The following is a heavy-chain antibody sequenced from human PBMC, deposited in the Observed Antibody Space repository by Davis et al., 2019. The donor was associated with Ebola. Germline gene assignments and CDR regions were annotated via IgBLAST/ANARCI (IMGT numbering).Heavy chain of an antibody. D-gene: IGHD4-17*01. J-gene: IGHJ4*02. Sequence: SLKISCAGSGITFSSYAMSWVRQVPGKGLEWVSGITWNSDIGYADSVRGRFTISRDNAKSSLFLQMNNLRPEDTAFYYCATPQNFGNYFPPGYWGQGTLVTVSS. CDR1: GITFSSYA. CDR3: ATPQNFGNYFPPGY. V-gene: IGHV3-9*01. CDR2: ITWNSDI.